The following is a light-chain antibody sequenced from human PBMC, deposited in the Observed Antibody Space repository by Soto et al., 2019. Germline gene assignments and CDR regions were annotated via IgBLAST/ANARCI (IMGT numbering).Light chain of an antibody. CDR3: QQRSNWPPIT. CDR1: QSVRSF. V-gene: IGKV3-11*01. J-gene: IGKJ5*01. CDR2: DAS. Sequence: EIVLTQPPATLSLSPGDRATLACRASQSVRSFLAWYQQKPGQAPRLLIYDASNRATGVPARFSGSGSGADFTLTISSREPEDFAVYYCQQRSNWPPITLGQGTRLETK.